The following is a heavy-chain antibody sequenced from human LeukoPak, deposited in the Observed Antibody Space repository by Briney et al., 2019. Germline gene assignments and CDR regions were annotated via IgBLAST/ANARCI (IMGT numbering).Heavy chain of an antibody. Sequence: AGGSLRLSCAASGFTFSSYEMNWVRQAPGKGLEWVSYISSSGSTIYYADSVKGRFTISRDNAKNSLYLQMNSLRAEDTAVYYCARQGPGYWYFDLWGRGTLVTVSS. D-gene: IGHD3-10*01. J-gene: IGHJ2*01. CDR2: ISSSGSTI. V-gene: IGHV3-48*03. CDR1: GFTFSSYE. CDR3: ARQGPGYWYFDL.